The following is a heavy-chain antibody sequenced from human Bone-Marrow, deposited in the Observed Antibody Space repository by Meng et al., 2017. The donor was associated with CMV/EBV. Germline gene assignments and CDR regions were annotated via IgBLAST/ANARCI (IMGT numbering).Heavy chain of an antibody. J-gene: IGHJ6*02. CDR3: AREGPFRSGHFNYYYYYGMAI. CDR2: IVPQFGTT. CDR1: GDAFNSYA. V-gene: IGHV1-69*05. D-gene: IGHD3-3*01. Sequence: SVKVSCKASGDAFNSYAISWIRQAPGQGLEWMGGIVPQFGTTNHAQRFQGRLTITTDESASTAYMELSSLRSEDTAVYFCAREGPFRSGHFNYYYYYGMAIWGQGTTVTVYS.